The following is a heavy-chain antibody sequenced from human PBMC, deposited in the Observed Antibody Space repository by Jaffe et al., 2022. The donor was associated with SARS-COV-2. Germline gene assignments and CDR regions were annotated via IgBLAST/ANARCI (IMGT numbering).Heavy chain of an antibody. CDR1: GYSISSGYY. J-gene: IGHJ4*02. CDR3: ARAPATAYYRTFDY. V-gene: IGHV4-38-2*02. CDR2: IYHSGST. D-gene: IGHD3-9*01. Sequence: QVQLQESGPGLVKPSETLSLTCTVSGYSISSGYYWGWIRQPPGKGLEWIATIYHSGSTHYNPSLKSRVTISVDTSKNQISLKLSSMTAADTAMYYCARAPATAYYRTFDYWGQGTLVTVSS.